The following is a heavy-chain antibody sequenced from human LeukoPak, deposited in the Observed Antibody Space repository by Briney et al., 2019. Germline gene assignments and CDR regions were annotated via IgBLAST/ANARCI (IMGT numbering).Heavy chain of an antibody. V-gene: IGHV3-30-3*01. J-gene: IGHJ5*02. CDR1: GFTFSSYA. D-gene: IGHD6-13*01. Sequence: SGGSLRLSCAASGFTFSSYAMHWVRQAPGKGLEWVAVISYDGSNKYYADSVKGRFTISRDNSKNTLYLQMNSLRAEDTAVYYCARDFGLAAAGTWGQGTLVTVSS. CDR3: ARDFGLAAAGT. CDR2: ISYDGSNK.